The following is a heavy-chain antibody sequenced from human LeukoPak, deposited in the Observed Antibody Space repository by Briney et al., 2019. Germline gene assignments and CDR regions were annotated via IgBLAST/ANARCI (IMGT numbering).Heavy chain of an antibody. CDR1: GFTFSDYW. J-gene: IGHJ4*02. D-gene: IGHD6-13*01. Sequence: PGGSLRLSCAASGFTFSDYWMSWMRQAPGEGLEWVANIKYDGDEEYYVDSVKGRFTISRDNAKNSLYLQLNSLIVEDTAVYYCKSGGAAPGSFDNWGQGTLVTVSP. CDR2: IKYDGDEE. CDR3: KSGGAAPGSFDN. V-gene: IGHV3-7*01.